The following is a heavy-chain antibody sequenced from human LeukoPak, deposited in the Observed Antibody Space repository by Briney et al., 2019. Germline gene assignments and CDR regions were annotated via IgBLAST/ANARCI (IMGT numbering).Heavy chain of an antibody. J-gene: IGHJ4*02. V-gene: IGHV1-8*01. D-gene: IGHD6-13*01. CDR3: ARGRPGLASAGIYDF. CDR2: INPNTDKT. Sequence: SVKVSCKASGYTFTSSDINWVRQAAGQGLEWMGWINPNTDKTGYARNFQGRVTMTKNISISTAYMEVSSLTYEDTAIYYCARGRPGLASAGIYDFWGQGTLITVSS. CDR1: GYTFTSSD.